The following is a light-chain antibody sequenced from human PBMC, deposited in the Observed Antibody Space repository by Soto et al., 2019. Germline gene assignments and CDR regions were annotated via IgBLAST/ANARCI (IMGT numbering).Light chain of an antibody. CDR3: QQSYSIPT. J-gene: IGKJ4*01. V-gene: IGKV1-39*01. CDR1: QSISSY. Sequence: DIQMTQSPSSLSASVGDRVTITCRASQSISSYLNWYQQKPGKAPKVLIYAASSLQSGVPSRVSGSGSGTDFTLAISSLQPEGFATYYCQQSYSIPTFGGGTKVEIK. CDR2: AAS.